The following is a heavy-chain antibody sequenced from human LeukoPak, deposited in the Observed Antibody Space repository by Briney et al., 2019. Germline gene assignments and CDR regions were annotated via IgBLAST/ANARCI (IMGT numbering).Heavy chain of an antibody. V-gene: IGHV3-30*04. CDR1: GSTFSSYA. Sequence: GGSLRLSCAASGSTFSSYAMHWVRQAPGKGLEWVAVISYDGSNKYYADSVKGRFTISRDNSKNTLYLQMNSLRAEYTAVYYCARDDSGYDYVINSVDYWGQGTLVTVSS. D-gene: IGHD5-12*01. J-gene: IGHJ4*02. CDR3: ARDDSGYDYVINSVDY. CDR2: ISYDGSNK.